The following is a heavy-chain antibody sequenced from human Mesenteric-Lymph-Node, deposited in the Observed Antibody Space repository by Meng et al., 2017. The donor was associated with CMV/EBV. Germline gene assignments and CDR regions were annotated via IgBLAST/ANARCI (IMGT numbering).Heavy chain of an antibody. Sequence: GGSLRLSCAASGFAVSSNYLTWVRQAPGKGLEWVSVMYTDGSAYYADAVKGRFTISRDKSENVLYLQVNNLRAEDTAVYYCATSQLLWERFEHWGQGTLVTVSS. CDR2: MYTDGSA. D-gene: IGHD1-1*01. J-gene: IGHJ1*01. CDR3: ATSQLLWERFEH. V-gene: IGHV3-53*01. CDR1: GFAVSSNY.